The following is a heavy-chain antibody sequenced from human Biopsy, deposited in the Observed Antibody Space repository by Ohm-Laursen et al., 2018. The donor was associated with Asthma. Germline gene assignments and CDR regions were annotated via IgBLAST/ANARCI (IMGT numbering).Heavy chain of an antibody. Sequence: SDTLSLTCTVSGGSMTPTSHYWDWIRQAPGEGLEWIGYISYGGKTSYNPSLKNRVTISRDTSKNQFSLRLTSVTAADTAVYFCARRITIFGVVQKDHGMDAWGQGTTVSVSS. CDR3: ARRITIFGVVQKDHGMDA. V-gene: IGHV4-39*01. CDR2: ISYGGKT. J-gene: IGHJ6*02. D-gene: IGHD3-3*01. CDR1: GGSMTPTSHY.